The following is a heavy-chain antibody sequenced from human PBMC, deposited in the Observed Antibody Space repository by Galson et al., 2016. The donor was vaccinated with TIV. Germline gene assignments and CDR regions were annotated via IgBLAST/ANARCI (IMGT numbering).Heavy chain of an antibody. CDR3: ARCRGDYYYGIDV. CDR2: VYYSGAT. Sequence: LSLTCSVFGGSISNGDYYWTWIRQPPGKGLEWIGYVYYSGATNYNPSLKRRVTLSVDRSTNQFSLRLNSVTAADTAVYSCARCRGDYYYGIDVWGQGTTVAVSS. D-gene: IGHD3-10*01. J-gene: IGHJ6*02. V-gene: IGHV4-30-4*08. CDR1: GGSISNGDYY.